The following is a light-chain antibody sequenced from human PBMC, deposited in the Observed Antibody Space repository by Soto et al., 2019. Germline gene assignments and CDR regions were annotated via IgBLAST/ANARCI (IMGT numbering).Light chain of an antibody. V-gene: IGKV3-15*01. J-gene: IGKJ1*01. CDR1: QSVSSN. CDR3: QQYNNWPVT. Sequence: EIVMTQSPATLSVSPGERATPSCRASQSVSSNLAWYQQKPGQAPRPLIYGASTRATAIPARFSGSGSGTEFTLTISSLQSEDFAVYYCQQYNNWPVTFGQGTKVDIK. CDR2: GAS.